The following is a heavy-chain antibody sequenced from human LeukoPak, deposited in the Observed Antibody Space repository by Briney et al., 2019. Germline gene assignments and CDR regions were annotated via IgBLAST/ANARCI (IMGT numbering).Heavy chain of an antibody. V-gene: IGHV3-33*01. CDR2: IWYDGSNK. Sequence: GGSLRLSCAASGFTFSSYGMHWVRQAPGKGLEWVAVIWYDGSNKYYADSVKGRFTISRDNSKNTPYLQMNSLRAEDTAVYYCARDYLDWYFDLWGRGTLVTVSS. CDR3: ARDYLDWYFDL. J-gene: IGHJ2*01. CDR1: GFTFSSYG.